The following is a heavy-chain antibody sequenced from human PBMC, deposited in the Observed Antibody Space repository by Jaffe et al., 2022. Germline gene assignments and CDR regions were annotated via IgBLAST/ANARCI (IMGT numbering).Heavy chain of an antibody. J-gene: IGHJ4*02. D-gene: IGHD6-13*01. CDR1: GGTFSSYA. CDR2: IIPIFGTA. CDR3: ARIGDLTGYSSSWHPRGYFDY. V-gene: IGHV1-69*01. Sequence: QVQLVQSGAEVKKPGSSVKVSCKASGGTFSSYAISWVRQAPGQGLEWMGGIIPIFGTANYAQKFQGRVTITADESTSTAYMELSSLRSEDTAVYYCARIGDLTGYSSSWHPRGYFDYWGQGTLVTVSS.